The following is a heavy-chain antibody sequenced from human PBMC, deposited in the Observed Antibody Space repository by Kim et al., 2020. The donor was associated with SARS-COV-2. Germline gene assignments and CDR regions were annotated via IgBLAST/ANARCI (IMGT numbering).Heavy chain of an antibody. CDR1: GFTFSSYG. J-gene: IGHJ5*02. CDR2: VSYDGSNK. Sequence: GGSLRLSCAASGFTFSSYGMHWVRQAPGKGLEWVAVVSYDGSNKYYADSVKGRFTISRDNSKNTLYLQMNSLRAEDTAVYYCARDRDGYNYGVDWFDPWGQGTLVTVSS. CDR3: ARDRDGYNYGVDWFDP. D-gene: IGHD5-12*01. V-gene: IGHV3-33*05.